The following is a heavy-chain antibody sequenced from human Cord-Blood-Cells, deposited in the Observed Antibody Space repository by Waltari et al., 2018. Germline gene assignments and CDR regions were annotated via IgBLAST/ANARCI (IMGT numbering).Heavy chain of an antibody. CDR2: INAGNGNT. J-gene: IGHJ5*02. Sequence: QVQLVQSGAEVKKPGASVKVSCKASGYTFTSYAMHWVRQAPGQRLEWMGWINAGNGNTKYSQKFQGRVTITRDTSASTSYMELSSLRSEDMAVYYCARAQTYYYGSGSYYNWFDPWGQGTLVTVSS. V-gene: IGHV1-3*01. CDR1: GYTFTSYA. CDR3: ARAQTYYYGSGSYYNWFDP. D-gene: IGHD3-10*01.